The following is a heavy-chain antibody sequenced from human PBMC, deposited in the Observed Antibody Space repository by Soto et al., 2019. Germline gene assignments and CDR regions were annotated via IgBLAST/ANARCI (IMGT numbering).Heavy chain of an antibody. CDR1: GFTFSSYS. CDR3: ARDSIAAAGGDAFDI. V-gene: IGHV3-21*01. Sequence: GGSLRLSCAASGFTFSSYSMNWVRQAPGKGLEWVSSISSSSSYIYYADSVKGRFTISRDNAKNSLYLQMNSLRAEDTAVYYCARDSIAAAGGDAFDILGQGTMVTVSS. J-gene: IGHJ3*02. D-gene: IGHD6-13*01. CDR2: ISSSSSYI.